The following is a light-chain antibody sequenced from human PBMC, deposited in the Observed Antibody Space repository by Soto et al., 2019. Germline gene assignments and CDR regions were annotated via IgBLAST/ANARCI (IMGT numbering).Light chain of an antibody. CDR1: TGAVTSAHY. CDR3: LLSPDV. J-gene: IGLJ2*01. CDR2: DTA. V-gene: IGLV7-46*01. Sequence: QAVVTQEPSLTVSPGGTVTLTCGSSTGAVTSAHYPYWFQQKPGQAPRTLIYDTAIKHSWTPARFSGSLVGGKAALTLSGAQPEDEADYYCLLSPDVFGGGTKLTVL.